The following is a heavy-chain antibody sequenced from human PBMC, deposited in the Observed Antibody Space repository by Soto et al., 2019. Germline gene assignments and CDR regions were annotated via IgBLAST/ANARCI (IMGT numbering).Heavy chain of an antibody. V-gene: IGHV1-18*01. CDR3: ARDGCSSTSGYSWFDP. Sequence: QVQLVQSGAEVKKPGASVKVSCKASGYTFTSYGISWVRQAPGHGLEWMGWISAYNGNTNYAQKLQGRVTMTTDTSTRTAYMELRILRSDDTAVYYCARDGCSSTSGYSWFDPWGQGTLVTVSS. D-gene: IGHD2-2*01. CDR1: GYTFTSYG. CDR2: ISAYNGNT. J-gene: IGHJ5*02.